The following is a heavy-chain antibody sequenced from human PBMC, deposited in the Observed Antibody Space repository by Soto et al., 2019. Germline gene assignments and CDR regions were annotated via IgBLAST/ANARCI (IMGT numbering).Heavy chain of an antibody. Sequence: QVQLVESGGDVVQPGGSLRLSCAASGFTFSDYIFYGVRQAPGKGPEWVAAISYDGSNKQYADSVKGRFAISRDNPGNSVDLQMNSLRGDDTALYYCARGDPYYGMDVWGQGTTVTVSS. CDR1: GFTFSDYI. J-gene: IGHJ6*02. V-gene: IGHV3-30*09. CDR2: ISYDGSNK. CDR3: ARGDPYYGMDV.